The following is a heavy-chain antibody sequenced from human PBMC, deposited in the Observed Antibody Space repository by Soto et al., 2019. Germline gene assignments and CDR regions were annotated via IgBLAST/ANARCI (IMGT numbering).Heavy chain of an antibody. J-gene: IGHJ4*02. Sequence: ASVKVSCKASGYSFTSYAMRWVRQAPGQRLEWMGWINAGNGNTKYSQKFQGRVTITRDTSASTAYMELSSLRSEDTAMYYCARAVAVPASCDYWGQGTLVTVSS. D-gene: IGHD6-19*01. CDR1: GYSFTSYA. CDR2: INAGNGNT. V-gene: IGHV1-3*01. CDR3: ARAVAVPASCDY.